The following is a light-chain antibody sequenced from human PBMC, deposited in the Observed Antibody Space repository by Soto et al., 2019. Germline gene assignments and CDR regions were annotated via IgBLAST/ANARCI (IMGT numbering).Light chain of an antibody. Sequence: QSALTQPASVSGSPGQSITISCTRTSNDVGSYNFVSWYQQHPGKAPKVLIYEVTKRPSGVSNRFSGSKSGNTASLTISGLQADDEADYYCCSDAASSTYVCGSGTKLTVL. CDR2: EVT. CDR1: SNDVGSYNF. CDR3: CSDAASSTYV. J-gene: IGLJ1*01. V-gene: IGLV2-23*02.